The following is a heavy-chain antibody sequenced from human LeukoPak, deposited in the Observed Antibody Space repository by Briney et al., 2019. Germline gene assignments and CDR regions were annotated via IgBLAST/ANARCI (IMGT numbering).Heavy chain of an antibody. CDR3: AKDHGNNHYSFDY. CDR2: ISYDGSNK. J-gene: IGHJ4*02. V-gene: IGHV3-30*18. D-gene: IGHD1-14*01. Sequence: PGGSLRLSCAASGFTFGSYGMHWVRQAPGKGLEWVAVISYDGSNKYYADSVKGRFTISRDNSKNTLYLQMNSLRAEDTAVYYCAKDHGNNHYSFDYWGQGILVTVSS. CDR1: GFTFGSYG.